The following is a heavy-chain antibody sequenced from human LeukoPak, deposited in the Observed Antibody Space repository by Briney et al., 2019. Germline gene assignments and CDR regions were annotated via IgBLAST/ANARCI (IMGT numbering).Heavy chain of an antibody. CDR3: ARGPGGEVVPADYYYYYGMDV. V-gene: IGHV4-30-4*01. D-gene: IGHD2-2*01. Sequence: SETLSLTCTVSGGSISSGDYYWSWIRQPPGKGLEWIGYIYYSGSTNYNPSLKSRVTISVDTSKNQFSLKLSSVTAADTAVYYCARGPGGEVVPADYYYYYGMDVWGQGTTVTVSS. CDR1: GGSISSGDYY. J-gene: IGHJ6*02. CDR2: IYYSGST.